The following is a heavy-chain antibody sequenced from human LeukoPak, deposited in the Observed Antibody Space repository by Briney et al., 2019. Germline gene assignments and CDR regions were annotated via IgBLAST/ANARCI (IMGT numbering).Heavy chain of an antibody. CDR1: GFTFSSYN. J-gene: IGHJ4*02. CDR3: ARHLSGITGYTYGRGIDY. D-gene: IGHD5-18*01. V-gene: IGHV3-48*04. Sequence: GGSLRLSCAVSGFTFSSYNMNWVRQAPGKGLEWVSCISSRSSTIYYADSVKGRFTISRDNAKTSLYLQMNSLRAEDTAVYYCARHLSGITGYTYGRGIDYWGQGTLVTVSS. CDR2: ISSRSSTI.